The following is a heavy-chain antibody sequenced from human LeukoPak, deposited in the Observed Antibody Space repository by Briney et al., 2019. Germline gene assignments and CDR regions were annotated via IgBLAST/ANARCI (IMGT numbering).Heavy chain of an antibody. CDR1: GFSFSNYA. CDR3: AKDRSLYSSRSIDY. V-gene: IGHV3-23*01. CDR2: ISGSGGST. Sequence: PGGSLRLSCVSSGFSFSNYAMSWVRQAPGKGLEWVSSISGSGGSTHYADSVKGRFTISRDNSKNTLYLQMNSLRAEDTAVYYCAKDRSLYSSRSIDYWGQGTLVTVSS. D-gene: IGHD6-13*01. J-gene: IGHJ4*02.